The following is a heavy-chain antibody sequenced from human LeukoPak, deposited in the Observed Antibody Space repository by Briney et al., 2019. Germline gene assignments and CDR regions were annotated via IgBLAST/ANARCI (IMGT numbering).Heavy chain of an antibody. Sequence: GRSLRLSCAASGFTFSSYAMHWVRQAPGKGLEWVAVISYDGSNKYYADSVKGRFTISRDNSKNTLYLQMNSLRAEDTAVYYCARDSRDYGGNSDHFNYYYYGMDVWGQGTTVTVSS. CDR1: GFTFSSYA. CDR3: ARDSRDYGGNSDHFNYYYYGMDV. CDR2: ISYDGSNK. V-gene: IGHV3-30-3*01. J-gene: IGHJ6*02. D-gene: IGHD4-23*01.